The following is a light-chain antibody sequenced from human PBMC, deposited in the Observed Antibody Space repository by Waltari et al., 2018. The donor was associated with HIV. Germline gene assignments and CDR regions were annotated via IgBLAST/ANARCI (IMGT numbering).Light chain of an antibody. CDR3: TSQTDRGTFV. V-gene: IGLV2-14*01. CDR1: SSDVGAYHY. Sequence: QSALTQPASVSGSPGQSVTISCTGTSSDVGAYHYVSWYQQHLGKVPKLMIYQVRNRPSGISDRFSGSKSGNTASLIISGLQAEDEADYYCTSQTDRGTFVFGPGTKVTVL. J-gene: IGLJ1*01. CDR2: QVR.